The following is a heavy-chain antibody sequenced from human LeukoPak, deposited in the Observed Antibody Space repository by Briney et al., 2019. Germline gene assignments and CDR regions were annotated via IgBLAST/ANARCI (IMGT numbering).Heavy chain of an antibody. CDR2: IYYSGST. CDR3: ARDALTGASRAFDI. J-gene: IGHJ3*02. CDR1: GGSISSYY. V-gene: IGHV4-59*01. D-gene: IGHD7-27*01. Sequence: SETLSLTCTVSGGSISSYYWSWIRQPPGKGLEWIGYIYYSGSTNYNPSLKSRVTISVHTSKNQFSLKLSSVTAADTAVYYCARDALTGASRAFDIWGQGTMVTVSS.